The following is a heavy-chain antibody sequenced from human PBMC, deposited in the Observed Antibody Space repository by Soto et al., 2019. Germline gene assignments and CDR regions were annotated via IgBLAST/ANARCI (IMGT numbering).Heavy chain of an antibody. CDR2: INHSGST. CDR1: GGSFSGYY. J-gene: IGHJ4*02. D-gene: IGHD3-10*01. CDR3: ARVKGSYYGY. Sequence: QVQLQQWGAGLLKPSETLSLTCAVYGGSFSGYYWSWIRQPPGKGLEWIGEINHSGSTNYNPSLKSRVTISVDTSKNQFYLKLSSVTAADTAVYYCARVKGSYYGYWGQGTLVTVSS. V-gene: IGHV4-34*01.